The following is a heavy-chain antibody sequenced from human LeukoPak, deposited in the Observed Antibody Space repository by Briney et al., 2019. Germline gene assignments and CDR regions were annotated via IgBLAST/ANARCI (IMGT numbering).Heavy chain of an antibody. V-gene: IGHV5-51*01. CDR2: IHPVNSDT. Sequence: GESLKISCRGSGYSFTYWIAWVRQMPGKGLKWMGTIHPVNSDTRYSPSFQGQVTISVDKSISTAYLQWSSLKASDTAMYYCARQDGAAKFFFDYWSQGTLVTVSS. J-gene: IGHJ4*02. CDR1: GYSFTYW. CDR3: ARQDGAAKFFFDY. D-gene: IGHD2-15*01.